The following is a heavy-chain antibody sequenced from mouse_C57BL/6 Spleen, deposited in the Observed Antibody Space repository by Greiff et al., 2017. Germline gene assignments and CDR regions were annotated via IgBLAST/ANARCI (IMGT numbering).Heavy chain of an antibody. CDR3: ARDYGYSWFAY. V-gene: IGHV5-17*01. CDR2: ISSGSSTI. J-gene: IGHJ3*01. Sequence: DVHLVESGGGLVKPGGSLKLSCAASGFTFSDYGMHWVRQAPEKGLEWVAYISSGSSTIYYADTVKGRFTISRDNAKNTLFLQMTSLRSEDTAMYYCARDYGYSWFAYWGQGTLVTVSA. CDR1: GFTFSDYG. D-gene: IGHD2-2*01.